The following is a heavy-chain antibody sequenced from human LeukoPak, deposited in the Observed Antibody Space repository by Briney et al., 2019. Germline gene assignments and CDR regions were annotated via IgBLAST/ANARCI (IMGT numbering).Heavy chain of an antibody. Sequence: SETLSLTCTVSGGSISSGSYYWSWIRQPPGKGLEWIGEINHSGSTNYNPSLKSRVTISVDTSKNQFSLKLSSVTAADPAVYYCARGSRKSIVVVIIVYFDYWGQGTLVTVSS. CDR2: INHSGST. J-gene: IGHJ4*02. CDR3: ARGSRKSIVVVIIVYFDY. D-gene: IGHD3-22*01. V-gene: IGHV4-39*07. CDR1: GGSISSGSYY.